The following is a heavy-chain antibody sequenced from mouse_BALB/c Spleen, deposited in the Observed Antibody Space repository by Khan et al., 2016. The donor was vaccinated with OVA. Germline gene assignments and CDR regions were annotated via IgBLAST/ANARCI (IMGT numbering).Heavy chain of an antibody. J-gene: IGHJ3*01. CDR2: IWSAGST. CDR1: GFSLTNYS. D-gene: IGHD2-4*01. CDR3: ARRGYDYGRGALFAY. V-gene: IGHV2-2*02. Sequence: VQLQESGPGLVQPSQSLSITCTVSGFSLTNYSVHWVRQSPGKGLEWLGVIWSAGSTDYNAAFISRLTIRKDNSRCQAFFKMNSLQPNDTAIYYGARRGYDYGRGALFAYWGQGTLVTVSA.